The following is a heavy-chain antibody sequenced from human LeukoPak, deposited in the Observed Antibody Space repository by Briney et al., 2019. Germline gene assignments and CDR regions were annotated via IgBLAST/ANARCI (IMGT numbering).Heavy chain of an antibody. V-gene: IGHV7-4-1*02. CDR2: INTNTGNP. Sequence: ASVKVSCKASGYTFTSYAMNWVRQAPGQGLEWMGWINTNTGNPTYAQGFTGRFVFSLDTSVSTAYLQISSLRAEDTAVYYCAREMEVRWLQLFYMDVWGKGTTVTVSS. D-gene: IGHD5-24*01. J-gene: IGHJ6*03. CDR1: GYTFTSYA. CDR3: AREMEVRWLQLFYMDV.